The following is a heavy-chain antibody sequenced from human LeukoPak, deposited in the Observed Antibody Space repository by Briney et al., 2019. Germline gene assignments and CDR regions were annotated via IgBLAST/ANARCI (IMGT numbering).Heavy chain of an antibody. V-gene: IGHV3-11*04. CDR3: ARGSSTPYYYYGMDV. D-gene: IGHD6-6*01. CDR2: ISSSGSTI. CDR1: GFTFSNYW. Sequence: PGGSLRLSCAASGFTFSNYWSWVRQAPGKGLEWVSYISSSGSTIYYADSVKGRFTISRDNAKNSLYLQMNSLRAEDTAVYYCARGSSTPYYYYGMDVWGQGTTVTVSS. J-gene: IGHJ6*02.